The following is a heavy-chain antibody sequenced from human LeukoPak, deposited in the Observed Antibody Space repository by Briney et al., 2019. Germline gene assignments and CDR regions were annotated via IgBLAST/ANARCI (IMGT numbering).Heavy chain of an antibody. CDR1: GFTFSDYY. D-gene: IGHD1-26*01. Sequence: GGSLRLSCAASGFTFSDYYMSWIRQAPGKGLEWVSYISSSGSTIYYADSVKGRFTISRDNAKNSLYLQMNSLRAEDTAVYYCPRDRKWELPLDYWGQGTLVTVSS. CDR3: PRDRKWELPLDY. CDR2: ISSSGSTI. V-gene: IGHV3-11*01. J-gene: IGHJ4*02.